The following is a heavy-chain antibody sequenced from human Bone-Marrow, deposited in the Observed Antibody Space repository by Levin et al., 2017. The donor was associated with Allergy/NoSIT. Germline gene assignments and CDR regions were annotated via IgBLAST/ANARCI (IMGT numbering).Heavy chain of an antibody. CDR2: IWYDGSNK. J-gene: IGHJ4*02. V-gene: IGHV3-33*01. CDR1: GFTFSSYG. D-gene: IGHD6-13*01. CDR3: ARDHTGYSIDMIGY. Sequence: GESLKISCAASGFTFSSYGMHWVRQAPGKGLEWVAVIWYDGSNKYYADSVKGRFTISRDNSKNTLYLQMNSLRAEDTAVYYCARDHTGYSIDMIGYWGQGTLVTVSS.